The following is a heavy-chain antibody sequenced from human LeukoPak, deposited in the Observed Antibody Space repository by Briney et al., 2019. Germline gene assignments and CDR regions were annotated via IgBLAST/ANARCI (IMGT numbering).Heavy chain of an antibody. CDR2: ISSSSSYI. CDR1: GFTFSSYA. CDR3: AREPYSSSFLFDY. Sequence: PGGSLRLSCAASGFTFSSYAMSWVRQAPGKGLEWVSSISSSSSYIYYADSVKDRFTISRDNAKNSLYLQMNSLRAEDTAVYYCAREPYSSSFLFDYWGQGTLVTVSS. V-gene: IGHV3-21*01. D-gene: IGHD6-6*01. J-gene: IGHJ4*02.